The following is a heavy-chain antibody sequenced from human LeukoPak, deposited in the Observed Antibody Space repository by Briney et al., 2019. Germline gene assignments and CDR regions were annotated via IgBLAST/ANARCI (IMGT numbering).Heavy chain of an antibody. V-gene: IGHV3-20*04. CDR1: GFTFDDYG. J-gene: IGHJ4*02. D-gene: IGHD3-10*01. CDR3: ARDSGYGSASYYGF. Sequence: GGSLRLSCAASGFTFDDYGMSWVRQAPGKGLEWVSGINWNGGSTGYADSVKGRFTISRDNAKNSLYLQMNSLRAEDTALYYCARDSGYGSASYYGFWGQGTLVTVSS. CDR2: INWNGGST.